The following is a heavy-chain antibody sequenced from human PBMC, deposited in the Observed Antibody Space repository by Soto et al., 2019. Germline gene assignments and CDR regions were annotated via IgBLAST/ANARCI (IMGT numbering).Heavy chain of an antibody. CDR3: ARVTRIEAGGGDATTSAFDV. V-gene: IGHV4-61*03. CDR2: IFHSGST. Sequence: QVQLQQSGPGLVKPSDTRSLTCTVSGVSVTSDDFYWTWIRQPPGKGLEWIGHIFHSGSTSYSSSLDGRVTISIDTSGNPFSLSLISAAAADTAVYYCARVTRIEAGGGDATTSAFDVWGQGTMVTVS. CDR1: GVSVTSDDFY. D-gene: IGHD2-21*02. J-gene: IGHJ3*01.